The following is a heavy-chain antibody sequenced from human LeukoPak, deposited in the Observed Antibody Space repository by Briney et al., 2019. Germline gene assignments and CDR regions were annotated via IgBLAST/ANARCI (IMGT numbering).Heavy chain of an antibody. V-gene: IGHV1-8*03. Sequence: GASVKVSCKASGYTFTSYDINWVRQATGQGLEWMGWMNPNSGNTGYAQKFQGRVTITRNTSISTAYMELSSLRSADTAVYYCARSAESSSWVEFDYWGQGTLVTVSS. CDR2: MNPNSGNT. CDR3: ARSAESSSWVEFDY. J-gene: IGHJ4*02. CDR1: GYTFTSYD. D-gene: IGHD6-13*01.